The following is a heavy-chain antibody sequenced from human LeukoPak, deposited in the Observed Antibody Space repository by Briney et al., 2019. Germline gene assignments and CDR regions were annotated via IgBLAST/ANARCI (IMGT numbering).Heavy chain of an antibody. Sequence: SETLSLTCTVSGGSIRSYYWSWIRQPPGKGLEWIGYIHYSGSTSCNPSLKSRVTISVDTSKYQFSLKLSSVTAADTAVYYCARYGSGTYSLDYWGQGTLVTVSS. V-gene: IGHV4-59*01. D-gene: IGHD3-10*01. CDR3: ARYGSGTYSLDY. CDR1: GGSIRSYY. J-gene: IGHJ4*02. CDR2: IHYSGST.